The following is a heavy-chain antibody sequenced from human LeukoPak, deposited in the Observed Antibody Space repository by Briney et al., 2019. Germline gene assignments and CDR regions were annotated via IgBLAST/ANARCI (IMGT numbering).Heavy chain of an antibody. D-gene: IGHD6-19*01. J-gene: IGHJ4*02. CDR3: ARVPSTAVAGTPFDY. Sequence: ASVKVSCEASGYTFTGYYMHWVRQAPGQGLEWMGWINPNSGGTNYAQKFQGWVTMTRDTSISTAYMELSRLRSDDTAVYYCARVPSTAVAGTPFDYWGQGTLVTVSS. CDR1: GYTFTGYY. V-gene: IGHV1-2*04. CDR2: INPNSGGT.